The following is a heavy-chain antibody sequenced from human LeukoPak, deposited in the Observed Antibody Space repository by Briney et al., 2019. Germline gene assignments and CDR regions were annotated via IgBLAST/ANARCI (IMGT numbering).Heavy chain of an antibody. CDR3: TRDRELGF. V-gene: IGHV4-59*11. Sequence: AETLSLPCTVCGRSNCLLYWNWIPHPPGKGLERIGSIYTSDSTTYKPPLTITVTISRNTFKMQFSLKLTSVTAADTAAYYSTRDRELGFWGQGTLVTVSS. D-gene: IGHD1-26*01. CDR2: IYTSDST. CDR1: GRSNCLLY. J-gene: IGHJ4*02.